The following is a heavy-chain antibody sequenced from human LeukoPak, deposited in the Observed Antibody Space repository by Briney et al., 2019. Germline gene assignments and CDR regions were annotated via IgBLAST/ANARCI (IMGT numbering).Heavy chain of an antibody. Sequence: GASVKVSCKASGHTFTSYDINWVRQATGQGLEWMGWMNPNSGNTGYAQKFQGRVTITRNTSISTAYMELSSLRSEDTAVYHCARGSGDYYYYYYMDVWGKGTTVTVSS. CDR1: GHTFTSYD. V-gene: IGHV1-8*03. CDR3: ARGSGDYYYYYYMDV. D-gene: IGHD7-27*01. J-gene: IGHJ6*03. CDR2: MNPNSGNT.